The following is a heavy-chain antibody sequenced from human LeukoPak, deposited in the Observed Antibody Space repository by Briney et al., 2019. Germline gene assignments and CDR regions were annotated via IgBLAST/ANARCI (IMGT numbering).Heavy chain of an antibody. CDR2: IIPIFGTA. Sequence: SVKVSCKASGGTFSSYAISWVRQAPGQGLEWMGGIIPIFGTANYAQKFQGRVTIAADESTSTAYMELSSLRSEDTAVYYCAHSLMGVRDYWGQGTLVTVSS. D-gene: IGHD3-16*01. J-gene: IGHJ4*02. V-gene: IGHV1-69*13. CDR3: AHSLMGVRDY. CDR1: GGTFSSYA.